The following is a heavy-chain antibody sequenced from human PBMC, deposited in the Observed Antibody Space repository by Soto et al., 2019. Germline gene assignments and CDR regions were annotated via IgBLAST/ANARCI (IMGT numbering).Heavy chain of an antibody. Sequence: PSETLSLTCNVSGGSISGGRYYWNWIRQHPGKGLEWIGNIYDNGITYYNPSLKSRVIISEDTSKNQFSLRLSSVTAADTAVYYCTRGRGFGMDVWGQGTTVTVSS. V-gene: IGHV4-31*03. J-gene: IGHJ6*02. CDR1: GGSISGGRYY. CDR3: TRGRGFGMDV. CDR2: IYDNGIT.